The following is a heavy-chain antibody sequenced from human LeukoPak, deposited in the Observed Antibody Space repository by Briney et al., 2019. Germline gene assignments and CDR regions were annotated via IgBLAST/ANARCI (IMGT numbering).Heavy chain of an antibody. Sequence: ASVKVSCKASGYTFTGYYMHWVRQAPGQRLEWMGRINPSSGGTNYAQKFQGRVTMTRDTSISTAYMELSRLRSDDTAVYYCARRVYSYGSYYFDYWGQGTLVTVSS. D-gene: IGHD5-18*01. CDR3: ARRVYSYGSYYFDY. V-gene: IGHV1-2*06. CDR1: GYTFTGYY. CDR2: INPSSGGT. J-gene: IGHJ4*02.